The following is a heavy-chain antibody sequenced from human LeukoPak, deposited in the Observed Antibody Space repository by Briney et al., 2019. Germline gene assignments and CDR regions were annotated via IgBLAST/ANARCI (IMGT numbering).Heavy chain of an antibody. D-gene: IGHD6-19*01. V-gene: IGHV4-34*01. CDR1: GGSFSGYY. Sequence: SETLSLTCAVYGGSFSGYYWSWIRQPPGKRLEWIGEINHSGSTNYNPSLKSRVTISVDTSKNQFSLKLSSVTAADTAVYYCARGRHSSGWPLYYYGMDVWGQGTTVTVSS. CDR2: INHSGST. J-gene: IGHJ6*02. CDR3: ARGRHSSGWPLYYYGMDV.